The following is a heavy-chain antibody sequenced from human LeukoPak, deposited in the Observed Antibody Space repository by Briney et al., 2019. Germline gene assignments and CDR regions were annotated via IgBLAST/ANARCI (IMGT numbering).Heavy chain of an antibody. CDR3: ARDRIVGSSYYDGMDV. CDR1: GGSISSHY. J-gene: IGHJ6*02. V-gene: IGHV4-59*11. D-gene: IGHD1-26*01. CDR2: IYYSGST. Sequence: DPSETLSLTCTVSGGSISSHYWSWIRQPPGKGLEWIGYIYYSGSTNYNPSLKSRVTISVDTSKNQFSLKLSFVTAADTAVYYCARDRIVGSSYYDGMDVWGQGTTVTVSS.